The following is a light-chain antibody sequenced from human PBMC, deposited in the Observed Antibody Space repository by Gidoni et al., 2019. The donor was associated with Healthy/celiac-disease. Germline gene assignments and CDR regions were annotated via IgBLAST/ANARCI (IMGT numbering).Light chain of an antibody. J-gene: IGLJ2*01. CDR1: NIGRKR. Sequence: SSVLTQPPSVSVAPGKTARITCGGNNIGRKRVHWYQQKPGQAPVLVIYYDSDRPPGIPERFSGSNSGNTATLTISRVEAGDEADYYCQVWDSSSDHVVFGGGTKLTVL. CDR3: QVWDSSSDHVV. CDR2: YDS. V-gene: IGLV3-21*04.